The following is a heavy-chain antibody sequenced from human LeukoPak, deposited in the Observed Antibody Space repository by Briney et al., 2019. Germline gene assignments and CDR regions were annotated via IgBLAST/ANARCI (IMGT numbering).Heavy chain of an antibody. CDR2: ISYDGSNK. J-gene: IGHJ4*02. Sequence: GGSLRLSCAASGFTFSSYGMHWVRQAPGKGLEWVAVISYDGSNKYYADSVKGRFTISRDNSKNTLYLQMNSLRAEDTAVYYCAKIASGLRGGVDYWGQGTLVTVSS. V-gene: IGHV3-30*18. CDR3: AKIASGLRGGVDY. CDR1: GFTFSSYG. D-gene: IGHD4-17*01.